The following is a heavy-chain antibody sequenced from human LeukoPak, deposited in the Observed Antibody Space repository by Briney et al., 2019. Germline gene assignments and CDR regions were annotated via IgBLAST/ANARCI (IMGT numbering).Heavy chain of an antibody. CDR1: GYTFTSYD. Sequence: VASVTVSCKASGYTFTSYDFNWVRQATGQRPEWMGWMSPNSGDTGYAQKFQDRATMTRNTSISTAYMELSSLRSDDTAVYYCARGPPNWGYDYWGPGTLVTVSS. V-gene: IGHV1-8*01. CDR3: ARGPPNWGYDY. CDR2: MSPNSGDT. D-gene: IGHD7-27*01. J-gene: IGHJ4*02.